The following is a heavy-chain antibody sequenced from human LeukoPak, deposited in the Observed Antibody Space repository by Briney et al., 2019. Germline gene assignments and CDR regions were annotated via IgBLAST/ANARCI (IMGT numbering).Heavy chain of an antibody. CDR1: GFSFSSYA. V-gene: IGHV3-23*01. J-gene: IGHJ4*02. D-gene: IGHD5-12*01. CDR3: AKDDASGYDFDY. CDR2: ISGSGGST. Sequence: GGSLRLSCAASGFSFSSYAMSWVRQAPGKGLEWVSAISGSGGSTYYADSVKGRFTISRDNSKNTLYLQMNSLRAEDTAVYYCAKDDASGYDFDYWGQGTLVTVSS.